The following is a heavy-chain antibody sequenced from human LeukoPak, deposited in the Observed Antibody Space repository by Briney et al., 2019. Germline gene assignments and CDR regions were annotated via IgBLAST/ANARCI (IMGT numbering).Heavy chain of an antibody. D-gene: IGHD3-16*01. CDR1: GFTFSSYA. V-gene: IGHV3-30-3*01. CDR2: ISHDGSNK. CDR3: ARHRGPSLYNTVYFDY. J-gene: IGHJ4*02. Sequence: GGSLRLSCAASGFTFSSYAMHWVRQAPGKGLEWVAVISHDGSNKYYADSVKGRFTISRDNSKNTLYLQMNSLRAEVTAVYYCARHRGPSLYNTVYFDYWGQGTLVTVSS.